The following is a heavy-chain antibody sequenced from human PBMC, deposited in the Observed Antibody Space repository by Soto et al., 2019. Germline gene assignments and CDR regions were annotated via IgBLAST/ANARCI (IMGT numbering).Heavy chain of an antibody. CDR3: AKNGLRFLGWLMW. D-gene: IGHD3-3*01. V-gene: IGHV3-23*01. CDR2: ISGSGGST. Sequence: EVQLLESGGGLVQPGGSLRLSCAASGFTFSSYAMSWVRQAPGKGLEWVSAISGSGGSTYYADSVKGRFTISRDNSKNKLYLQMNSLRAEDTAGYYCAKNGLRFLGWLMWWGQGTLVTVSS. J-gene: IGHJ4*02. CDR1: GFTFSSYA.